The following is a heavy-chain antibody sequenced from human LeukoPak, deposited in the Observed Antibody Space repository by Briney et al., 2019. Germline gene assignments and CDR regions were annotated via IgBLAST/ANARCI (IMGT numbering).Heavy chain of an antibody. CDR1: GFTFSDSY. D-gene: IGHD3-22*01. V-gene: IGHV3-11*03. J-gene: IGHJ4*02. CDR2: IRGSSSYT. Sequence: GGSLRLSCAASGFTFSDSYMISIRQAPGEWLEWVSYIRGSSSYTGYADSVKGRFTISRDNAKNSLFLQMNSLRAEDTAVYYCASRRSGYHVDYWGQGTQVTVSS. CDR3: ASRRSGYHVDY.